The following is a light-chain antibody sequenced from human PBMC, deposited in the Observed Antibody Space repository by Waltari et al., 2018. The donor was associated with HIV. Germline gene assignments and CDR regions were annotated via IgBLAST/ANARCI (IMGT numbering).Light chain of an antibody. CDR1: SSDVGGYNY. V-gene: IGLV2-14*01. CDR2: EVS. J-gene: IGLJ2*01. CDR3: SSYTSSDTVV. Sequence: QSALTQPASVSGSPGQSITISCTGTSSDVGGYNYVSCYQQHPGKAPKLMIYEVSNRPSGVSNRFSGSKSGNTASLTISGLQAEDESNYYCSSYTSSDTVVFGGGTKLTVL.